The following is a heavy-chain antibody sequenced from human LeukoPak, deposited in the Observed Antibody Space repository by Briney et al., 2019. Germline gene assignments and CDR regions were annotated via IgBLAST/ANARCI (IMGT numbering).Heavy chain of an antibody. CDR3: TTLGYHLDS. V-gene: IGHV3-48*03. D-gene: IGHD3-22*01. CDR2: FAGSDTTK. Sequence: GGSLRLPCAASGFDFGAYEMNWVRQAPGKGLEWVAYFAGSDTTKYYADSVRGRFTIYRDNAKNSLYLQMNSLRAEDTALYYCTTLGYHLDSWGQGTLVTVSS. J-gene: IGHJ4*02. CDR1: GFDFGAYE.